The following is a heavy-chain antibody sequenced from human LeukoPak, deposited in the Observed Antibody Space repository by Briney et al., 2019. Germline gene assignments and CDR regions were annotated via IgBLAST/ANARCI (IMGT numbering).Heavy chain of an antibody. Sequence: ASVTGSCTASRYTFTSYGISWVRQAPGQELEWMGWISAYNGNTNYAQRLQGRVTMTTDTSTSTAYMELRSLRSDDTAVYYCARDGYSSGWYGSYFDYWGQGTLVTVSS. V-gene: IGHV1-18*04. CDR1: RYTFTSYG. CDR3: ARDGYSSGWYGSYFDY. D-gene: IGHD6-19*01. J-gene: IGHJ4*02. CDR2: ISAYNGNT.